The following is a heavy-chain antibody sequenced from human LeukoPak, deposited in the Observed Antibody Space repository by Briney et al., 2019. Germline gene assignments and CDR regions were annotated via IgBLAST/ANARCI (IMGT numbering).Heavy chain of an antibody. CDR2: IYHSGST. V-gene: IGHV4-39*07. CDR3: ARGRSWYIEGGFDY. D-gene: IGHD6-13*01. CDR1: GGSISSSSYY. Sequence: SETLSLTCTVSGGSISSSSYYWGWIRQPPGKGLEWIGSIYHSGSTYYNPSLKSRVTISVDTSKNQFSLKLSSVTAADTAVYYCARGRSWYIEGGFDYWGQGTLVTVSS. J-gene: IGHJ4*02.